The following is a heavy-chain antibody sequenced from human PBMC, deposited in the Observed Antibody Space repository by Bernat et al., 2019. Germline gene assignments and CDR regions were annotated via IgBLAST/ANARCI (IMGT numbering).Heavy chain of an antibody. V-gene: IGHV4-34*01. J-gene: IGHJ4*02. CDR3: ARGLAVVGRYFDY. Sequence: QVQLQQWGAGLLKPSETLSLTCAVYGGSFSGYYWSWIRQPPGKGLEWIGEINHSGSTNYNPSLKSRVTISVDTSKNQFSLKLSSVTAADTAVYYCARGLAVVGRYFDYWGQGTLVTVSS. CDR2: INHSGST. D-gene: IGHD6-19*01. CDR1: GGSFSGYY.